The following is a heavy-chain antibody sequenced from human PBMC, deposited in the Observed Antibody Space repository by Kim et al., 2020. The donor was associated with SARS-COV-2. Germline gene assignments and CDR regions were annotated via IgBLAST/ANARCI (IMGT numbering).Heavy chain of an antibody. J-gene: IGHJ6*02. Sequence: SETLSLTCAVSGGSISSSNWWSWVRQPPGKGLEWIGEIYHSGSTNYNPSLKSRVTISVDKSKNQFSLKLSSVTAAGTAVYYCASLSGTTQNYYYGMDVWGQGTTVTVSS. D-gene: IGHD1-1*01. CDR3: ASLSGTTQNYYYGMDV. V-gene: IGHV4-4*02. CDR1: GGSISSSNW. CDR2: IYHSGST.